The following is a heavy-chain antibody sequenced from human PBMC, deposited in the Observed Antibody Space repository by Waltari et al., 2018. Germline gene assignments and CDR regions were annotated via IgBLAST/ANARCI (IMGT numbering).Heavy chain of an antibody. V-gene: IGHV7-4-1*02. J-gene: IGHJ5*02. CDR2: FNTNTENP. Sequence: QVQLVQSGSEWKKPGASVKVSCKAYGYSFTNYAINWVRQAPGQGLELLGLFNTNTENPTTTQGFTRPFVFSLDTSVSTAYLQINDLKAEDTAIYYCAGEVVPAAKIVVNWFDPWGQGTQVTVSS. D-gene: IGHD2-2*01. CDR1: GYSFTNYA. CDR3: AGEVVPAAKIVVNWFDP.